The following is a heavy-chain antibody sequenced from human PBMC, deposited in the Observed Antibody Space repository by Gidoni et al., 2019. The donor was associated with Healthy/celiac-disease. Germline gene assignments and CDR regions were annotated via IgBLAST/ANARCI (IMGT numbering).Heavy chain of an antibody. CDR3: ARGDFWSGYPFDY. D-gene: IGHD3-3*01. CDR2: IYSGGST. Sequence: EVQLVESGGGLVQPGGSLRLSCEASGFTVSNNYMSWVRQAPGKGLEWVSVIYSGGSTYYADSVKGRFTISRDNSKNTLYLQMNSLRLEDTAVYYCARGDFWSGYPFDYWGQGTLVTVSS. CDR1: GFTVSNNY. V-gene: IGHV3-66*02. J-gene: IGHJ4*02.